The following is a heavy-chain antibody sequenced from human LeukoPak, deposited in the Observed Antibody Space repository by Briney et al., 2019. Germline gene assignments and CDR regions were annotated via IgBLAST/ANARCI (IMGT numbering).Heavy chain of an antibody. CDR1: GFTVSSNS. CDR3: ARAFCGGDCYYYYYAMDV. V-gene: IGHV3-53*01. D-gene: IGHD2-21*02. J-gene: IGHJ6*02. CDR2: IYSGGST. Sequence: GGSLRLSCAASGFTVSSNSMSWVRQAPGKGLEWVSFIYSGGSTYYADSVKGRFTISRDNSKNTLYLQMNSLRVEDTAVYYCARAFCGGDCYYYYYAMDVWGQGTTVTVSS.